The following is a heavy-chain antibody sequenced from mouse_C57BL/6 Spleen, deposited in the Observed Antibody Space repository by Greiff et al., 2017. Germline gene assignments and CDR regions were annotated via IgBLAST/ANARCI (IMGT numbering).Heavy chain of an antibody. D-gene: IGHD1-1*01. CDR3: ARSEVDYYGSSYGAMDY. Sequence: QVQLQQPGTELVKPGASVKLSCKASGYTFTSYWMHWVKQRPGQGLEWIGNINPSNGGTNYNEKFKSKATLTVDKSSSTAYMQLSSLTSEDSAVYYCARSEVDYYGSSYGAMDYWGQGTSVTVSS. CDR1: GYTFTSYW. V-gene: IGHV1-53*01. J-gene: IGHJ4*01. CDR2: INPSNGGT.